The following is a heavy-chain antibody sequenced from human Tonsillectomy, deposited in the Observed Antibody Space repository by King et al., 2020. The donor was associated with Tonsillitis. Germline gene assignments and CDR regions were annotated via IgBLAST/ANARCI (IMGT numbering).Heavy chain of an antibody. J-gene: IGHJ4*02. CDR2: IRFDGSNQ. V-gene: IGHV3-30*02. D-gene: IGHD4-17*01. CDR3: AKDSEEYGDYFYFDY. Sequence: VQLVESGGGVVQPGGSLRLSCAASGFTFSSYGMRLVRQAPGKGLEWVAFIRFDGSNQYYADSVKGRFTISRDNSNNTLYLVMNSLRAEDTAVYYCAKDSEEYGDYFYFDYWGQGALVTVSS. CDR1: GFTFSSYG.